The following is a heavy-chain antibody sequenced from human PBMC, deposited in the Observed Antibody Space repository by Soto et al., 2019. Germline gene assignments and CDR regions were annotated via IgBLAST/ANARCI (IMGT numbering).Heavy chain of an antibody. V-gene: IGHV3-15*01. CDR2: IKSKTDGGTA. CDR3: TTGIYYDILTGYHNVAY. D-gene: IGHD3-9*01. J-gene: IGHJ4*02. CDR1: GFNLSHPW. Sequence: EVQLVESGGGLVKPGGSLRLSCVASGFNLSHPWMTWVRQAAGKGLEWVGRIKSKTDGGTADYAAPVKGRATISRDDSKNTVYLQMNSQKDEDTAVYYCTTGIYYDILTGYHNVAYWGQGALVTVSS.